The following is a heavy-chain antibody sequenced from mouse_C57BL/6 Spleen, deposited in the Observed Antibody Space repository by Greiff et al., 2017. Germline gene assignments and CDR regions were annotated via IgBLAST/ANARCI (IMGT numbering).Heavy chain of an antibody. CDR2: IDPETGGT. CDR3: TKLWSPRGD. V-gene: IGHV1-15*01. J-gene: IGHJ2*01. CDR1: GYTFTDYE. Sequence: QVQLKESGAELVRPGASVTLSCKASGYTFTDYEMHWVKQTPVHGLEWIGAIDPETGGTAYNQKFKGKAILTADKSSSTAYMELRSLTSEDSAVYYCTKLWSPRGDWGQGGALTGFS. D-gene: IGHD1-1*02.